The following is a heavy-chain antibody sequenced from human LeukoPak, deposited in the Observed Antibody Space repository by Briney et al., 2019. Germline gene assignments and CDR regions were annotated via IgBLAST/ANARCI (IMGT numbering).Heavy chain of an antibody. CDR1: GYTFTSYD. CDR3: ARVKRITMIVVVSDAFDI. CDR2: MNPNSGNT. Sequence: ASVKVSCKASGYTFTSYDINWVRQATGQGLEWMGWMNPNSGNTGYAQKFQGRVTMTRNTSISTAYMELSSLRSEDTAVYYCARVKRITMIVVVSDAFDIWGQGTMVTVSS. J-gene: IGHJ3*02. D-gene: IGHD3-22*01. V-gene: IGHV1-8*01.